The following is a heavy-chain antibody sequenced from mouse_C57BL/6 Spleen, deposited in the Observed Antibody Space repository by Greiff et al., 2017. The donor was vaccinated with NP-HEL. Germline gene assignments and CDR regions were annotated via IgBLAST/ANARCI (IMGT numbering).Heavy chain of an antibody. D-gene: IGHD1-2*01. CDR3: ASALSRDFDY. V-gene: IGHV3-6*01. CDR1: GYSITSGCY. CDR2: ISYDGSN. J-gene: IGHJ2*01. Sequence: EVQLQESGPGLVKPSQSLSLTCSVTGYSITSGCYWNWIRQFPGNKLEWMGYISYDGSNNYNPSLKNRISITRDTSKNQFFLKLNAVTTEDTATYDCASALSRDFDYWGQGTTLTVSS.